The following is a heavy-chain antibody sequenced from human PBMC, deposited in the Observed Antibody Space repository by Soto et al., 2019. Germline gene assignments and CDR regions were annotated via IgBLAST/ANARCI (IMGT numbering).Heavy chain of an antibody. CDR2: IIPIFGTA. CDR1: GGPFSSYA. D-gene: IGHD6-19*01. CDR3: ARDIAVAGGATDAFDI. J-gene: IGHJ3*02. Sequence: SVKVCFKASGGPFSSYAISLVRQAPGQGLEWMGGIIPIFGTANYAQKFQGRVTITADESTSTAYMELSSLRSEDTAVYYCARDIAVAGGATDAFDIWGQGTMVTVSS. V-gene: IGHV1-69*13.